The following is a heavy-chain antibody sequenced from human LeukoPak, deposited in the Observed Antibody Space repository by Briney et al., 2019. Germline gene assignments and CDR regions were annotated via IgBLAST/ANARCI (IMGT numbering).Heavy chain of an antibody. V-gene: IGHV3-21*01. Sequence: GGSLRLSCAASGFTFSSYSMNWVRQAPGKGLEWVSSISSSSGYIYYADSVKGRFTISRDNAKNSLYLQMNSLRAEDTAVYYCARETAAAGTDYWGQGTLVTVSS. D-gene: IGHD6-13*01. CDR3: ARETAAAGTDY. J-gene: IGHJ4*02. CDR1: GFTFSSYS. CDR2: ISSSSGYI.